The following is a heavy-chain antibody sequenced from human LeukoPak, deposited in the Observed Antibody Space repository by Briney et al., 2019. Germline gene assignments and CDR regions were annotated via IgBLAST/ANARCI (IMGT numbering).Heavy chain of an antibody. Sequence: ASVKVSCKASGYTFTGYYMHWVRQAPGQGLEWMGWINPNSGGTNYAQKFQGRVTMTRDTSISTAYMELRSLRSDDTAVYYCAVVVGATSPYSGYWGQGTLVTVSS. CDR2: INPNSGGT. D-gene: IGHD1-26*01. V-gene: IGHV1-2*02. CDR1: GYTFTGYY. CDR3: AVVVGATSPYSGY. J-gene: IGHJ4*02.